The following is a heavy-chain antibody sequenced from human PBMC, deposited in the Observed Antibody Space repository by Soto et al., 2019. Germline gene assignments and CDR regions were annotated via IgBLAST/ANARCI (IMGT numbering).Heavy chain of an antibody. V-gene: IGHV3-53*01. D-gene: IGHD4-17*01. CDR3: AKGWVGGDYDPNWFDP. CDR1: GFSVSSNY. J-gene: IGHJ5*02. Sequence: GGSLRLSCAASGFSVSSNYMSWVRQAPGKGLEWVSVLYSGGNTHYADSVKGRFTISRDNSKNTLYLQMNSLRAEDTAVYYCAKGWVGGDYDPNWFDPWGQGTLVTVSS. CDR2: LYSGGNT.